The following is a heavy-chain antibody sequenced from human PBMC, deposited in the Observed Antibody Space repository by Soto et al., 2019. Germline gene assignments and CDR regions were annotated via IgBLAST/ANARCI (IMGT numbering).Heavy chain of an antibody. CDR1: GGTFSSYA. CDR3: AREVVVPAAMYGMDV. J-gene: IGHJ6*02. V-gene: IGHV1-69*06. D-gene: IGHD2-2*01. Sequence: SVKVSCKASGGTFSSYAISWVRQAPVQGLEWMGGIIPIFGTANYAQKFQGRVTITADKSTSTAYMELSSLRSEDTAVYYCAREVVVPAAMYGMDVWGQGTTVTVSS. CDR2: IIPIFGTA.